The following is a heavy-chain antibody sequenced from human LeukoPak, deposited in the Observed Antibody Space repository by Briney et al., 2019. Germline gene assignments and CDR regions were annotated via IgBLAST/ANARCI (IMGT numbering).Heavy chain of an antibody. Sequence: PSETLSLTCAVYGGSFSGYYWNWIRQPPGKGLEWIGEINHVGSSNYNPSLKKRSSISVHTSKQRFSLQLRYVTAADTAVYYCARFSRRNDYGDYGPGIDYWGQGTLVTVSS. V-gene: IGHV4-34*01. D-gene: IGHD4-17*01. CDR2: INHVGSS. CDR3: ARFSRRNDYGDYGPGIDY. CDR1: GGSFSGYY. J-gene: IGHJ4*02.